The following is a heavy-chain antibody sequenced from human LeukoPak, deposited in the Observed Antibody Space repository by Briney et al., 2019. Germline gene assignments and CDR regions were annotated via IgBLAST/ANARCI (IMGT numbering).Heavy chain of an antibody. Sequence: SETLSLTCTVSGGSVGSGSFYWSWIRQPPGKGLEWIGYIYYSGGTKYNPSLNSRVTISIDTSNNQFSLKLNSATAADTAVYYCARDDVPYSAWGQGTLVTVSS. J-gene: IGHJ5*02. CDR3: ARDDVPYSA. D-gene: IGHD2-15*01. CDR1: GGSVGSGSFY. CDR2: IYYSGGT. V-gene: IGHV4-61*01.